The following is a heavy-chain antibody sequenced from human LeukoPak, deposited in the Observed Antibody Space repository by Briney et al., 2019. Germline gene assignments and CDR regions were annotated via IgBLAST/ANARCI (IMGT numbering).Heavy chain of an antibody. CDR2: ISSSSSYI. CDR3: ARTSSGYLYYYYYYYMDV. V-gene: IGHV3-21*01. J-gene: IGHJ6*03. Sequence: GGSLRLSCAASGFTFSSYSMNWVRQAPGKGLEWVSSISSSSSYIYYADSVKGRFTISRDNAKNSLYLQMNSLRAEDTAVYYCARTSSGYLYYYYYYYMDVWGKGTTVTVSS. D-gene: IGHD3-22*01. CDR1: GFTFSSYS.